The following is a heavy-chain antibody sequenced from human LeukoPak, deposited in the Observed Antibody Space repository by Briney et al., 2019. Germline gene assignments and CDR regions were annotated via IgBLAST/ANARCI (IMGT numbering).Heavy chain of an antibody. CDR1: GGSLISYY. CDR3: VRRVAVRGFYGFDV. D-gene: IGHD6-6*01. J-gene: IGHJ3*01. V-gene: IGHV4-59*12. Sequence: TLSLTCXXXGGSLISYYWSWIRQPPGKGLEWIGYIYHSGNSNYNPSLKSRVTISLDTCNNQFSLNLNSVTAADTAVYYCVRRVAVRGFYGFDVWGQGALVTVSS. CDR2: IYHSGNS.